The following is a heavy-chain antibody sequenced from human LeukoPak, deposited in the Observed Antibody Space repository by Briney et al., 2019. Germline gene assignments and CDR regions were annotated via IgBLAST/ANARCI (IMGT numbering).Heavy chain of an antibody. CDR3: ARYCSGGSCYGAFDI. CDR1: GGSISSYY. Sequence: PSETLSLTCTVSGGSISSYYWSWIRQPPGKGLEWIGSIYYSGSTYYNPSLKSRVTISVDTSKNQFSLKLSSVTAADTAVYYCARYCSGGSCYGAFDIWGQGTMVTVSS. CDR2: IYYSGST. D-gene: IGHD2-15*01. J-gene: IGHJ3*02. V-gene: IGHV4-39*01.